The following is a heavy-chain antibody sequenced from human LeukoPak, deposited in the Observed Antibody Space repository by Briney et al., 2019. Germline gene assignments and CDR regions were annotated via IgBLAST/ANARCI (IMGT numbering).Heavy chain of an antibody. J-gene: IGHJ1*01. V-gene: IGHV1-2*02. Sequence: ASVKVSCKASGYTFTGYYMHWVRQAPGQGLEWMGWINPNSGGTNYAQKFQGRVTMTRDTSISTAYMELSRLRSDDTAVYYCARDKSYQLLPAEYFQHWGQGTLVTVSS. D-gene: IGHD2-2*01. CDR1: GYTFTGYY. CDR3: ARDKSYQLLPAEYFQH. CDR2: INPNSGGT.